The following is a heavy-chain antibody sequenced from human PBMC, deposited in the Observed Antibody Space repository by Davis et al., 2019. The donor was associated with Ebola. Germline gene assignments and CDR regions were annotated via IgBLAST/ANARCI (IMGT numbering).Heavy chain of an antibody. CDR1: GYTFTSYG. Sequence: AASVKVSCKASGYTFTSYGISWVRQAPGQGLEWMGWISAYNGNTNYAQKFQGRVTITADESTSTAYMELSSLRSEDTAVYYCAREGGGYNDYWEYYFDYWGQGTLVTVSS. J-gene: IGHJ4*02. CDR3: AREGGGYNDYWEYYFDY. D-gene: IGHD5-24*01. CDR2: ISAYNGNT. V-gene: IGHV1-18*01.